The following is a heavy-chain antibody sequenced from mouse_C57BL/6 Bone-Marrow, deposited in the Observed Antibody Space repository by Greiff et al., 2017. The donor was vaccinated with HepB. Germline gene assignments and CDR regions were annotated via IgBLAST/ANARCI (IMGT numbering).Heavy chain of an antibody. CDR1: GYTFTSYW. Sequence: QVQLQQPGAELVKPGASVKLSCKASGYTFTSYWMHWVKQRPGQGLEWIGMIHPNSGSTNYNEKFKSKATLTVDKSSSTAYMQLSSLTSEDSAVYYCARTRYYTWFAYWGQGTLVTVSA. V-gene: IGHV1-64*01. CDR2: IHPNSGST. D-gene: IGHD2-3*01. CDR3: ARTRYYTWFAY. J-gene: IGHJ3*01.